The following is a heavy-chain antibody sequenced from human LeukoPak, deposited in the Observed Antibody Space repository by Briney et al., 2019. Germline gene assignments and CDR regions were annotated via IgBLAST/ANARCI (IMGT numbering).Heavy chain of an antibody. CDR3: AKISVTYTLDAFDI. CDR1: GFTFSSYG. D-gene: IGHD4-17*01. V-gene: IGHV3-30*18. J-gene: IGHJ3*02. CDR2: ISYDGSNK. Sequence: PGGSLRLSCAASGFTFSSYGMHWVRQAPGKGLEWVAVISYDGSNKYYADSVKGRFTISRDNSKNTLYLQMNSLRAEDTAVYYCAKISVTYTLDAFDIWGQGTMVTVSS.